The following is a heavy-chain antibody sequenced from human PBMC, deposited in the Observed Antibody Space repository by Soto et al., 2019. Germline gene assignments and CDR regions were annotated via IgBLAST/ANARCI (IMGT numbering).Heavy chain of an antibody. Sequence: GGSLRLSCAASGFSFKNYAMSWVRQAPGKGLEWVSTISSSGDSTYYAESVKGRFTISRDNSKNTLYLQMNSLRAEDTAVYYCAKDPGFCNGGACSWVFFFDYWGQGSLVTVSS. D-gene: IGHD2-15*01. CDR1: GFSFKNYA. J-gene: IGHJ4*02. CDR3: AKDPGFCNGGACSWVFFFDY. CDR2: ISSSGDST. V-gene: IGHV3-23*01.